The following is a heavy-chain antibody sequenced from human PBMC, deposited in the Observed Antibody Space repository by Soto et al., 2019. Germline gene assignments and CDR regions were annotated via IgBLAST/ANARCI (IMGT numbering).Heavy chain of an antibody. J-gene: IGHJ5*02. CDR3: ARDPGSSYGNT. CDR1: GYTFTSYA. D-gene: IGHD5-18*01. CDR2: INAGNGNT. V-gene: IGHV1-3*05. Sequence: QVQLVQSGAEEKKPGASVKVSCKASGYTFTSYAMNWVRQAPGQRLEWMGWINAGNGNTKYSQKFQGRVTITRDTSASTAYMELSSLRSEDTAVYYCARDPGSSYGNTWGQGTLVTVSS.